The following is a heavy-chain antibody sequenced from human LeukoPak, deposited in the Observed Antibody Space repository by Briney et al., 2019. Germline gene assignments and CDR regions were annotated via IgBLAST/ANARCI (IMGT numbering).Heavy chain of an antibody. CDR2: IYHSGST. V-gene: IGHV4-38-2*02. CDR1: GYSISSGYY. Sequence: PSETLSLTCTVSGYSISSGYYWAWIRQPPGKGLEWIGSIYHSGSTYYNPSLKSRVTISIDTSKSQFSLKLSSVTAADTAVYYCARVNQWLVRTYYYYYYMDVWGKGTTVTISS. J-gene: IGHJ6*03. D-gene: IGHD6-19*01. CDR3: ARVNQWLVRTYYYYYYMDV.